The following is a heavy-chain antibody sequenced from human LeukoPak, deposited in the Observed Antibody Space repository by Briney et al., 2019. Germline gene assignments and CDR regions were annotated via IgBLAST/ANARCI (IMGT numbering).Heavy chain of an antibody. CDR3: AREYEGATDPYYFDY. CDR1: GFTFSSYW. D-gene: IGHD1-26*01. J-gene: IGHJ4*02. Sequence: PGGSLRLSCAASGFTFSSYWMHWVRQAPGKGLVWVSRINSDGSSTSYADSVKGRFTISRDNAKNTLYLQMNSLRAEDTAVYYCAREYEGATDPYYFDYWGQGTLVTVSS. V-gene: IGHV3-74*01. CDR2: INSDGSST.